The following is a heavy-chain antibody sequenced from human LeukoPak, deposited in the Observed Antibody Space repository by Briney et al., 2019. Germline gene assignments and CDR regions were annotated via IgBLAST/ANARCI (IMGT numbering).Heavy chain of an antibody. V-gene: IGHV3-33*06. CDR1: GFTFSSYG. Sequence: AGGSLRLSCAASGFTFSSYGMHWVRQAPGKGLEWVAVIWYDGSNKYYADSVKGRFTISRDHSKNTLYLQMNSLRAEDTAVYYCAKGPRITIFGVVTTNFDYWGQGTLVTVSS. J-gene: IGHJ4*02. CDR3: AKGPRITIFGVVTTNFDY. D-gene: IGHD3-3*01. CDR2: IWYDGSNK.